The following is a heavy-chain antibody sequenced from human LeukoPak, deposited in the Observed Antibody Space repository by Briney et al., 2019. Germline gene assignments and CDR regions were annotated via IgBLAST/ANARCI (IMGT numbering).Heavy chain of an antibody. CDR3: AGAPTGTSRFDY. D-gene: IGHD3-10*01. Sequence: GGSLRLSCAASGLTLTKYAMTWVRQAPGAGLEWVSTISGTGAFTFYADSVKGRFTISRDNSKNTLYLQMNSLRADDTAMYYCAGAPTGTSRFDYWGQGTLVTVSS. J-gene: IGHJ4*02. CDR1: GLTLTKYA. V-gene: IGHV3-23*01. CDR2: ISGTGAFT.